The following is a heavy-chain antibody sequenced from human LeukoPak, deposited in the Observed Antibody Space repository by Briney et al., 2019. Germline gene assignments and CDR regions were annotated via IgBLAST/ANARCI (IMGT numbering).Heavy chain of an antibody. J-gene: IGHJ4*02. D-gene: IGHD1-1*01. Sequence: GGSLRLSCAASGFTFGDYGMSWVRQAPGKGLEWVSGITWNGGYTGYVDSVKGRFTISRDNAKNSLYLQMNSLRAEDTAFYYCARGDTTGSWGQGTLVTVSS. CDR2: ITWNGGYT. CDR3: ARGDTTGS. V-gene: IGHV3-20*04. CDR1: GFTFGDYG.